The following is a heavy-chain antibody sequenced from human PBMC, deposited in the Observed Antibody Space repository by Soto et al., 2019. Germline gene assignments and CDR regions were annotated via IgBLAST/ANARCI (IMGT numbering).Heavy chain of an antibody. CDR2: ITGTRGST. Sequence: LSLSCAACGFTLCSHAMRWVRQAPEKGLEWLATITGTRGSTYYADSAPDRFTISRDNSKNTLYLHLNSLRAEDTAVYYCACGPNQLLLHALDFWGQGTMVTVSS. J-gene: IGHJ3*01. D-gene: IGHD2-21*02. CDR1: GFTLCSHA. V-gene: IGHV3-23*01. CDR3: ACGPNQLLLHALDF.